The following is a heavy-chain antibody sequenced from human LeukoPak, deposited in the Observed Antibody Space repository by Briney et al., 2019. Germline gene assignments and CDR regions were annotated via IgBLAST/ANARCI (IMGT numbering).Heavy chain of an antibody. D-gene: IGHD5-18*01. V-gene: IGHV1-18*01. Sequence: GASVKVSCKASGYSFTSFGISWVRQAPGQGLEWVGWISAYNGNTNYVQKFQGRVTMTTDISTSTAYMELRSLRSDDTAVFYCVRDLGVDTSMIFFDYWGQGTLVTVSS. J-gene: IGHJ4*02. CDR3: VRDLGVDTSMIFFDY. CDR2: ISAYNGNT. CDR1: GYSFTSFG.